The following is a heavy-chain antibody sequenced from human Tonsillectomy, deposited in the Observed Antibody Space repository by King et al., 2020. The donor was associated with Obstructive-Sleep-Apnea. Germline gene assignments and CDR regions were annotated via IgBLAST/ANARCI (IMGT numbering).Heavy chain of an antibody. D-gene: IGHD3-22*01. CDR1: GDSISSSNW. J-gene: IGHJ4*02. V-gene: IGHV4-4*02. CDR3: AREDSGSGYFAF. Sequence: QLQESGPRLVKPSGTLSLTCADSGDSISSSNWWSWVRQPPGKGLEWIGEIYHSGRSNYNPSLKSRVAMSVDRSKKYFSLKLTSVTAADAAVYYCAREDSGSGYFAFWGQGALVSVSS. CDR2: IYHSGRS.